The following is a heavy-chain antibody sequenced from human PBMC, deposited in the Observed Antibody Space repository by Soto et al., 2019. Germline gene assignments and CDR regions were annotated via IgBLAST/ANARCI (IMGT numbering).Heavy chain of an antibody. CDR3: ARHSLALRKNNLCDP. CDR1: GGSFTSNNW. V-gene: IGHV4-4*02. CDR2: IYRTGST. Sequence: PSETLSLTCAVSGGSFTSNNWWTWVRQPPGQGLEWIGEIYRTGSTNYNPSLKSRVTISLDKSENQFSLRLRSVTAADTALYFCARHSLALRKNNLCDPSGKGITITV. J-gene: IGHJ5*02. D-gene: IGHD3-3*02.